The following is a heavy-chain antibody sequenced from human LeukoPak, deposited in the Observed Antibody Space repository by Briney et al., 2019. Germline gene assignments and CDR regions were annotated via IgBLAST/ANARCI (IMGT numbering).Heavy chain of an antibody. CDR2: ISGSGGST. CDR3: AKDLRRYSYGY. V-gene: IGHV3-23*01. CDR1: GFTFSSYG. J-gene: IGHJ4*02. D-gene: IGHD5-18*01. Sequence: GGSLRLSCAASGFTFSSYGMSWVRQAPGKGLEWVLAISGSGGSTYYADSVKGRFTISRDNSKNTLYLQMNSLRAEDTAVYYCAKDLRRYSYGYWGQGTLVTVSS.